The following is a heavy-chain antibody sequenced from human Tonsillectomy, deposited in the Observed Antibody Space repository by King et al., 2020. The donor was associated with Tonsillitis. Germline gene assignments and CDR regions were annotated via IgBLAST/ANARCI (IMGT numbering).Heavy chain of an antibody. CDR2: ISGYNGNT. CDR1: GYTFTSYG. CDR3: ARAFCTSGSCKSQDWFDP. Sequence: VQLVQSGAEVKKPGASVKVSCKASGYTFTSYGISWVRQAPGQGLEWMGWISGYNGNTNYAQKLQGRVTMTTDTATSTAYMELRSLRSDDTAVYFCARAFCTSGSCKSQDWFDPWGQGTLVTVSS. J-gene: IGHJ5*02. V-gene: IGHV1-18*04. D-gene: IGHD2-15*01.